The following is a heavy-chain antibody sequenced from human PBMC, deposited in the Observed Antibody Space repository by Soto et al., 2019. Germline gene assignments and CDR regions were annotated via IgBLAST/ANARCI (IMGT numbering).Heavy chain of an antibody. CDR2: IYYSGST. V-gene: IGHV4-39*01. CDR1: GGSISSSSYY. D-gene: IGHD3-10*01. Sequence: PSETLSLTCTVSGGSISSSSYYWGWIRQPPGKGLEWIGSIYYSGSTYYNPSLKSRATISVDTSKNQFSLKLSSVTAADTAVYYCARYGSTAFDIWGQGTMVTVSS. J-gene: IGHJ3*02. CDR3: ARYGSTAFDI.